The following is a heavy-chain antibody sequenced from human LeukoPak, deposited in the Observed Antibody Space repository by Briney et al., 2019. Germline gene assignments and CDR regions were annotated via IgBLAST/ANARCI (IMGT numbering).Heavy chain of an antibody. V-gene: IGHV6-1*01. CDR3: VRGGGSYDY. Sequence: SQTLSLTCAISGDSVSSNSTAWNWIRQSLSRGLEWLGRTYYRSKWYNGYAVSVKSRITINPDTSKNQFSLQLNSVTPDDTAVYYCVRGGGSYDYWGQGTLVTVSS. D-gene: IGHD1-26*01. J-gene: IGHJ4*02. CDR2: TYYRSKWYN. CDR1: GDSVSSNSTA.